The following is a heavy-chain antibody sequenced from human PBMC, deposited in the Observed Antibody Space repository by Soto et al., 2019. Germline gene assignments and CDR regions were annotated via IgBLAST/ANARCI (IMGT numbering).Heavy chain of an antibody. Sequence: SQTLSLTCAVSGDSVSSNSASWNWIRKSPSRGLEWLGRTYYRSKWYNDYAVSVKSRITINPDTSKNQFSLQLNSVTPEDTAVYYCARDQWLVGDYYYYGMDVWGQGTTVTVSS. V-gene: IGHV6-1*01. D-gene: IGHD6-19*01. CDR3: ARDQWLVGDYYYYGMDV. CDR1: GDSVSSNSAS. CDR2: TYYRSKWYN. J-gene: IGHJ6*02.